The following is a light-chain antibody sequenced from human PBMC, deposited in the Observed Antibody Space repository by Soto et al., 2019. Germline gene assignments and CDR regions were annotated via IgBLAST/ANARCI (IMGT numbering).Light chain of an antibody. CDR1: SSDVGGYKY. J-gene: IGLJ2*01. CDR3: SSYTNSRTYVL. V-gene: IGLV2-14*01. Sequence: QSALTRPASVSGSAGQSITISCTGTSSDVGGYKYVSWYQQYPGKAPKIIIYGVNNRPSGVSNRFSGSKSGNTASLTISGLQVEDEADYYCSSYTNSRTYVLFGGGTKLTVL. CDR2: GVN.